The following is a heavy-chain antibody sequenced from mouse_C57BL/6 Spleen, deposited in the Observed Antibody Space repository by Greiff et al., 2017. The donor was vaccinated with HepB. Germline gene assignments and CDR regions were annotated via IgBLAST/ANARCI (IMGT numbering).Heavy chain of an antibody. CDR1: GYTFTSYW. D-gene: IGHD1-1*01. Sequence: VQLQQPGAELVKPGASVKLSCKASGYTFTSYWMHWVKQRPGQGLEWIGMIHPNSGSTNYNEKFKSKATLTVDKSSSTAYMQLSSLTSEDSAVYYCARSVTTVRGFDYWGQGTTLTVSS. CDR3: ARSVTTVRGFDY. CDR2: IHPNSGST. V-gene: IGHV1-64*01. J-gene: IGHJ2*01.